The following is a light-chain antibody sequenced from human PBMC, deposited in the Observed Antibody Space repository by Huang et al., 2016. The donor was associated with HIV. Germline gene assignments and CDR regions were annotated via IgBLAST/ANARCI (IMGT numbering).Light chain of an antibody. J-gene: IGKJ5*01. V-gene: IGKV3-11*01. Sequence: QSVSRNLAWYQQRPGQAPRLLIYDASSRAAGIPGRFSGGGSGTDFTLTISSLEPEDFAVYYCQQRGSWPPISFGQGTRLEI. CDR1: QSVSRN. CDR2: DAS. CDR3: QQRGSWPPIS.